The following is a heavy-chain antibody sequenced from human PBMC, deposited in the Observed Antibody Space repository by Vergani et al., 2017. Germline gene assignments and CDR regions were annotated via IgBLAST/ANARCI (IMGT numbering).Heavy chain of an antibody. J-gene: IGHJ6*02. Sequence: QVQLVQSGAEVKKPGSSVKVSCKASGGTFSSYAISWVRQAPGQGLEWMGGIIPIFGKANYAQKFQGRVTITADESTSTAYMELSSLRSEDTAVYYCARGEGYCSGGSCYFYGMDVWGQGTTVTVSS. CDR1: GGTFSSYA. CDR2: IIPIFGKA. CDR3: ARGEGYCSGGSCYFYGMDV. V-gene: IGHV1-69*01. D-gene: IGHD2-15*01.